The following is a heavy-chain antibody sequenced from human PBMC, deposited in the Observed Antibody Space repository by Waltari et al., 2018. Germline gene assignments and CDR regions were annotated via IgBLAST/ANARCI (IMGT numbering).Heavy chain of an antibody. CDR1: GFSITSGYY. J-gene: IGHJ4*02. CDR2: IYYSGTI. CDR3: ATATTAHFDF. Sequence: QVQLQESGPGLVKPSETLSLTCAVSGFSITSGYYWHWIRQPPGKGLGWVGTIYYSGTIDDTRSLQSRVSISVDTSRHEFSLTLTSVTAADTAVDYGATATTAHFDFWGQGSLVTVSS. D-gene: IGHD4-17*01. V-gene: IGHV4-38-2*01.